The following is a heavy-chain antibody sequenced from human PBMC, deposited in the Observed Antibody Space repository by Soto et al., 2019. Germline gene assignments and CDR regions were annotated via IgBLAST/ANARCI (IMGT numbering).Heavy chain of an antibody. CDR3: AGGGAGSGPFTWELPDH. J-gene: IGHJ4*02. V-gene: IGHV1-45*02. D-gene: IGHD1-26*01. CDR2: ITPFSGDV. CDR1: GNTFTYRY. Sequence: QMQLVQSGAEVKKTGSSVTVSCKALGNTFTYRYLHWVRQAPGQALEWMGWITPFSGDVHYAQKFQERVTITRDRSINTAYMQMSSVRSEDTAMYFCAGGGAGSGPFTWELPDHWGQGTLVTVSS.